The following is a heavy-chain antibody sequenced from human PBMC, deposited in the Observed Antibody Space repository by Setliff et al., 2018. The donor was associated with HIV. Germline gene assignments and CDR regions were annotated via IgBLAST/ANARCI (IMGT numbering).Heavy chain of an antibody. V-gene: IGHV3-33*06. Sequence: PGGSLRLSCAASGFTFSSYGMHWVRQAPGKGLEWVAVIWYDGNNKYYADSVKGRFAISRDNSKNTLYLQMNSPRAEDTAVYYCAKDAGSYSYVHEYFQHWDQGTLVTVSS. J-gene: IGHJ1*01. CDR3: AKDAGSYSYVHEYFQH. D-gene: IGHD5-18*01. CDR2: IWYDGNNK. CDR1: GFTFSSYG.